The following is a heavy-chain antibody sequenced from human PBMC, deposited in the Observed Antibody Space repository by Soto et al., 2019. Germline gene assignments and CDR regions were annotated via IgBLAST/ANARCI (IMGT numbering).Heavy chain of an antibody. CDR2: TYYRSKWYN. J-gene: IGHJ6*02. CDR1: GDSVSSNSAA. CDR3: ARGYCSSTSCKASDYYYYGMDA. D-gene: IGHD2-2*01. V-gene: IGHV6-1*01. Sequence: SQTLSLTCAISGDSVSSNSAAWNWIRQSPSRGLEWLGRTYYRSKWYNDYAVSVKSRITINPDTSKNQFSLQLNSVTPEDTAVYYCARGYCSSTSCKASDYYYYGMDAWGQGTTVTVSS.